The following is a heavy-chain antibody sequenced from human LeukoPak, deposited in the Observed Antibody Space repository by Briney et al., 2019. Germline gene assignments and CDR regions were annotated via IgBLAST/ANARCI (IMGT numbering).Heavy chain of an antibody. J-gene: IGHJ4*02. D-gene: IGHD2-15*01. V-gene: IGHV3-21*01. CDR3: ARGVVAAFDY. CDR2: ISSSSSYI. Sequence: GGSPRLSCAASGFTFSSYSMNWVRQAPGKGLEWVSSISSSSSYIYYADSVKGRFTISRDNAKNSLYLQMNSLRAEDTAVYYCARGVVAAFDYWGQGTLVTVSS. CDR1: GFTFSSYS.